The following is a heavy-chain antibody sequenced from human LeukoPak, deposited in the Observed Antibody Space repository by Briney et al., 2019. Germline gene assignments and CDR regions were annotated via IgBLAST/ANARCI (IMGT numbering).Heavy chain of an antibody. CDR2: ISAYNGNT. D-gene: IGHD3-22*01. CDR1: GYTFTSYG. CDR3: ARGLGMNYYDSSGYEDY. Sequence: GASVNVSCKASGYTFTSYGISWVRQAPGQGLEWMGWISAYNGNTNYAQKLQGRVTMTTDTSTSTAYMELRSLRSDDTAVYYCARGLGMNYYDSSGYEDYWGQGTLVTVSS. V-gene: IGHV1-18*01. J-gene: IGHJ4*02.